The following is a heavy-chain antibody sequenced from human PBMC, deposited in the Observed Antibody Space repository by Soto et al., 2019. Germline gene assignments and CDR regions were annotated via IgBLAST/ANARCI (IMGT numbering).Heavy chain of an antibody. V-gene: IGHV3-23*01. J-gene: IGHJ4*02. CDR1: GFTFSSYA. CDR2: ISGSGGST. Sequence: HPGGSLRLSCAASGFTFSSYAMSWVRQAPGKGLEWVSAISGSGGSTYYADSVKGRFTISRDNSKNTLYLQMNSLRAEDTAVYYCAKGIVVVPAVTTLVDYWGQGTLVTVSS. D-gene: IGHD2-2*01. CDR3: AKGIVVVPAVTTLVDY.